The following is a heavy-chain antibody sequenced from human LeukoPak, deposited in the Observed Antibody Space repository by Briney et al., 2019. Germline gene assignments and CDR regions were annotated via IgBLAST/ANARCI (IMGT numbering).Heavy chain of an antibody. J-gene: IGHJ4*02. D-gene: IGHD5-24*01. CDR1: GYTFTGYY. CDR3: ARVSSKRWLQLGYFDC. Sequence: ASVKVSCKASGYTFTGYYMHWVRQAPGQGLEWMGRINPNSGGTNYAQKFQGRVTMTRDTSISTAYMELSRLRSDDTAVYYCARVSSKRWLQLGYFDCWGQGTLVTVSS. V-gene: IGHV1-2*06. CDR2: INPNSGGT.